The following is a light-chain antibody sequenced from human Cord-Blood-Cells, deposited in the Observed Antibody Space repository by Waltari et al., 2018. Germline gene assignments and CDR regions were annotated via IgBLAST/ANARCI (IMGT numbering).Light chain of an antibody. CDR3: YSTDSSGNHWV. Sequence: SYELTQPPSVSVPPGQTARITCAGVALPKKSAYWYQQKSGQAPVLVIYEDSKRPSGIPESFSGSSSGTMATVTISGAQVEDEADYYCYSTDSSGNHWVFGGGTKLTVL. CDR2: EDS. V-gene: IGLV3-10*01. CDR1: ALPKKS. J-gene: IGLJ3*02.